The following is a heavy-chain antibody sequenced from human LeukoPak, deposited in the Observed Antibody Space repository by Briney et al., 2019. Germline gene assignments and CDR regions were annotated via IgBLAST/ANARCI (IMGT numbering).Heavy chain of an antibody. D-gene: IGHD5-24*01. Sequence: PGGSLSLSCEASGFSFSMYDMTWVRQAPGKGLEYVSSISSRSTYRFSADSVRGRFTISRYDAKNLLFLHMNSLSGDDTAVYYCARLGPGRDVSNTFDLWGQGTLVTVSS. V-gene: IGHV3-21*06. J-gene: IGHJ4*02. CDR1: GFSFSMYD. CDR2: ISSRSTYR. CDR3: ARLGPGRDVSNTFDL.